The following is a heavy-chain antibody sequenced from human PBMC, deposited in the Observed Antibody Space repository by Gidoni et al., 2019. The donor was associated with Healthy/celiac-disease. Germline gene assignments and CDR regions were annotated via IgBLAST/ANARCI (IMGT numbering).Heavy chain of an antibody. CDR1: GFTFSSYD. CDR3: ARGGDYGGNSGLDV. CDR2: IGTAGDP. J-gene: IGHJ6*02. D-gene: IGHD4-17*01. Sequence: EVQLVESGGGLVQPGGSLRLSCAASGFTFSSYDMHWVRQATGKGLELVSAIGTAGDPYYPGSVKGRFTISRENAKNSLYLQMNSLSAGDTAVYYCARGGDYGGNSGLDVWGQGTTVTVSS. V-gene: IGHV3-13*05.